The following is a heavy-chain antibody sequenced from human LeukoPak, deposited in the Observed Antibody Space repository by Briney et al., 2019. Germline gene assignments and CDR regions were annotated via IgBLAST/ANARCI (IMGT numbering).Heavy chain of an antibody. CDR1: GYSISSGYF. V-gene: IGHV4-38-2*02. CDR2: VYHVGTT. D-gene: IGHD6-13*01. Sequence: SETLSLTCTVSGYSISSGYFWGWIRQPPGKGLEWIGVYHVGTTDYNPSLKSRVTISVGRSKNQMSLKLSYVTAADTAVYHCARCLGFLIGSSWYPDAFDIWGQGTMVTVSS. CDR3: ARCLGFLIGSSWYPDAFDI. J-gene: IGHJ3*02.